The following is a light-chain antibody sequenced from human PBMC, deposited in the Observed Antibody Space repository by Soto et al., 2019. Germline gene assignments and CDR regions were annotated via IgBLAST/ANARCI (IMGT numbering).Light chain of an antibody. CDR1: QSVLYSSNNKNY. Sequence: DIVMTQSPDSLAVSLGERATINCKSSQSVLYSSNNKNYLAWYQQKAGQPPKLLIYRASTRESGVPDRFSGSGSGTDFTLTISSLQAEDVAVYSCQQYYSTPLTFGQGTKVEIK. V-gene: IGKV4-1*01. CDR2: RAS. CDR3: QQYYSTPLT. J-gene: IGKJ1*01.